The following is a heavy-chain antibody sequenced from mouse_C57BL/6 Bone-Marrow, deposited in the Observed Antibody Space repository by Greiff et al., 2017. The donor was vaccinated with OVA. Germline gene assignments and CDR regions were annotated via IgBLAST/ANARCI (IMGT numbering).Heavy chain of an antibody. D-gene: IGHD1-1*01. CDR2: ISSGSSTF. CDR3: ATLYGSYFDY. CDR1: GFTFSDYG. V-gene: IGHV5-17*01. J-gene: IGHJ2*01. Sequence: EVKVVESGGGLVKPGGSLKLSCAASGFTFSDYGMHWVRQAPELGLEWVAYISSGSSTFYYADTVKGRFTISRDNAKNTLFLQMTSLRSEDTARYYCATLYGSYFDYWGQGTTRTVSS.